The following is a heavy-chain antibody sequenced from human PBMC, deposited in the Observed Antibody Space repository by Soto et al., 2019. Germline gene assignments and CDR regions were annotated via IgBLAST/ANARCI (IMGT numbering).Heavy chain of an antibody. V-gene: IGHV1-69*01. Sequence: QVQLVQSGAEVKKPGSSVKVSCKASGGTFRSYAISWVRQAPGQGLEWMGGIIPIFGTANYAQKFQGRVTITADESTSTAYMELSSLRSEDTAVYYCARGVEDIVVVVAATPYFDYWGQGTLVTVSS. CDR2: IIPIFGTA. J-gene: IGHJ4*02. D-gene: IGHD2-15*01. CDR3: ARGVEDIVVVVAATPYFDY. CDR1: GGTFRSYA.